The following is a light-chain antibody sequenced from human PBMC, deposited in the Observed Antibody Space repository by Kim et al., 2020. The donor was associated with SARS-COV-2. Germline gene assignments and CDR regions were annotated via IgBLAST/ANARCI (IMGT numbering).Light chain of an antibody. CDR2: KAS. CDR3: QQYYDLSPT. V-gene: IGKV1-5*03. Sequence: DIQMTQSPSTLSASVGDRVTITCRASHYIASWLAWYQQKPGKAPKVLITKASSLESGVPSRFSGSESGTEFTLTITSLQPDDFATYYCQQYYDLSPTFGQGTKVDIK. CDR1: HYIASW. J-gene: IGKJ1*01.